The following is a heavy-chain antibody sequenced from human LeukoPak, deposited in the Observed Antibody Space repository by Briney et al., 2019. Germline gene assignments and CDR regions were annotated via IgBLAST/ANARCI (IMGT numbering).Heavy chain of an antibody. D-gene: IGHD7-27*01. V-gene: IGHV1-18*01. CDR3: ARDRGNWGYYYGMDV. J-gene: IGHJ6*02. CDR1: GYTFTSYG. Sequence: ASVKVSCKASGYTFTSYGISWVRQAPGQGLEWMGWISAYNGNTNYAQKLQGRVTMTTDTSTSTAYMELSSLRSEDTALYYCARDRGNWGYYYGMDVWGQGTTVTVSS. CDR2: ISAYNGNT.